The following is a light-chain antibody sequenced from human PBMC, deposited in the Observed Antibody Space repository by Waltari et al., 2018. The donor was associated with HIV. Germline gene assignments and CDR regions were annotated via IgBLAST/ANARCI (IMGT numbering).Light chain of an antibody. J-gene: IGLJ2*01. CDR3: QVWDPSSDHVV. CDR1: DIETQN. V-gene: IGLV3-21*02. Sequence: SYVLTQPPSVSVAPGQTARITCGGNDIETQNVHWYQQKPGQDPVLVVYDDSDRPSGIPERFSGSNSGNTATLTITRVDAGDEADYYCQVWDPSSDHVVFGGGTKLTVL. CDR2: DDS.